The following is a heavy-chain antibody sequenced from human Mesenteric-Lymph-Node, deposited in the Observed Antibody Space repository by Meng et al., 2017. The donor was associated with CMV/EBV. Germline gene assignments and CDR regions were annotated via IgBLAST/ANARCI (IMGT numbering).Heavy chain of an antibody. CDR1: GGSVSSGSYY. CDR2: IYYSGST. J-gene: IGHJ4*02. CDR3: GRESHGYSYGPGY. D-gene: IGHD5-18*01. Sequence: SGGSVSSGSYYWSWIRQPPGKGLEWIGYIYYSGSTNYNPSLKSRATISLDTSKNQFSLNLSSVTAADTAVYYCGRESHGYSYGPGYWGQGTLVTVSS. V-gene: IGHV4-61*01.